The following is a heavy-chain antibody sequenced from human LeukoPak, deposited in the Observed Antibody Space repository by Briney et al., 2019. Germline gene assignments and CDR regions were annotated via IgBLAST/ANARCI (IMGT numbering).Heavy chain of an antibody. Sequence: GGSLRLSCAASGFTFSSYWMSWVRQAPGKGLDWVANIKQDGSQKYYVDSVKGRFTISRDNAENSLYLQMNSLRVEDTAVYYCARLGLPDYWGQGTLVTVSS. CDR1: GFTFSSYW. CDR2: IKQDGSQK. CDR3: ARLGLPDY. J-gene: IGHJ4*02. V-gene: IGHV3-7*03.